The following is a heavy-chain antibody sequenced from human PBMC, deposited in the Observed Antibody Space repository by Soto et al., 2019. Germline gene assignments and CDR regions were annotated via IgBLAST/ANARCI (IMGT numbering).Heavy chain of an antibody. J-gene: IGHJ3*01. V-gene: IGHV3-66*01. CDR1: GFSVSSYY. D-gene: IGHD3-3*01. CDR2: IYRGGDI. CDR3: ARDRRDGDTI. Sequence: GGSLRLSCAASGFSVSSYYMSWFRQAPGKGLEWVSVIYRGGDIYYADSVQGRFTTSRDISRNSLDLQMNSLRVEDTAVYYCARDRRDGDTIWGQGTMVTVSS.